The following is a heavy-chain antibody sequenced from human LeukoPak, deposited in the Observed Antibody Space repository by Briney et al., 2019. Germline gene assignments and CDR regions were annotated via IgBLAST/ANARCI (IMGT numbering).Heavy chain of an antibody. CDR2: LSNTGGNS. Sequence: PGGSLRLSCAASGFTLNTYAMNWVRQAPGKGLEWVSALSNTGGNSYYADSVKGRSTISRDNVKNTLYLEMNSLRAEDTAVYYCVKGGLRSGYFDYWGQGTLVTVSS. D-gene: IGHD2-15*01. CDR1: GFTLNTYA. CDR3: VKGGLRSGYFDY. V-gene: IGHV3-23*01. J-gene: IGHJ4*02.